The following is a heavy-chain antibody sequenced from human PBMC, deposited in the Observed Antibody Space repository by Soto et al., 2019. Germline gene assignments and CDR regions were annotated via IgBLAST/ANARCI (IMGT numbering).Heavy chain of an antibody. D-gene: IGHD1-26*01. CDR3: ARNGSYSSSLSQYSGMDV. V-gene: IGHV1-69*01. J-gene: IGHJ6*02. Sequence: QVQLVQSGAEVKEPGSSVRVSCKASGGTFDNFIMNWVRQTPGQGLEWMGGIVPMLGTPTYAEKFKGRVTISATGSASTMSMEGTSLRSEDTAIYYCARNGSYSSSLSQYSGMDVWGQGTTVTVSS. CDR2: IVPMLGTP. CDR1: GGTFDNFI.